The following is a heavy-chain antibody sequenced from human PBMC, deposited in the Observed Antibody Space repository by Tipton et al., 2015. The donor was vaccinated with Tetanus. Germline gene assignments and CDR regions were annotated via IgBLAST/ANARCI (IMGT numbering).Heavy chain of an antibody. CDR1: GGSLRSGDYQ. J-gene: IGHJ4*02. CDR2: INYSGST. V-gene: IGHV4-61*08. Sequence: TLSLTCSVSGGSLRSGDYQWNWIRQPPGKGLEWIGYINYSGSTNYNPSLRSRVTISVDTSKRHFSLKLSSVTSADTAVYYCARAHYDIVWGSYRPSSAGYFFDYWGQGTLVIVSS. D-gene: IGHD3-16*02. CDR3: ARAHYDIVWGSYRPSSAGYFFDY.